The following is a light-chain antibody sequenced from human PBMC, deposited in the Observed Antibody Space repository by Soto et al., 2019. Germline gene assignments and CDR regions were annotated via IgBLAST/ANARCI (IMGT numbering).Light chain of an antibody. V-gene: IGLV2-8*01. Sequence: QSALTQPPSASGSPGQSVTISCTGSSSDFGDYPYVSWYQQYPGKAPKLMIYDVIKRPSGVPDRFSGSKSGNTASLTVSGLQAEDEADYYCSSYGGNNNVLFGGGTKLTVL. CDR1: SSDFGDYPY. CDR2: DVI. CDR3: SSYGGNNNVL. J-gene: IGLJ2*01.